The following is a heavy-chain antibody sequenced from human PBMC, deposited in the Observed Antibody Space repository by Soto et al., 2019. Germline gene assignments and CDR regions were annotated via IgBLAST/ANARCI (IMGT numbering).Heavy chain of an antibody. CDR3: AHITHDYGDYDWFDP. V-gene: IGHV2-5*01. J-gene: IGHJ5*02. CDR1: GFSLTTSGVG. CDR2: IYWNDDK. Sequence: SGPTLVNPTQTLTLTCTFSGFSLTTSGVGVGWIRQPPGKALEWLALIYWNDDKRYSPSLKSRLTITKDTSKNRVVLTVTNMDPVDTATYYCAHITHDYGDYDWFDPWGQGTLVTVPQ. D-gene: IGHD4-17*01.